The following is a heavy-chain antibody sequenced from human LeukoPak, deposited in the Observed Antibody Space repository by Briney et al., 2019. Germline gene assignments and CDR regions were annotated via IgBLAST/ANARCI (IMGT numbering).Heavy chain of an antibody. J-gene: IGHJ1*01. V-gene: IGHV3-23*01. CDR3: AKDRPNFYESSGSYYKIKGDF. CDR1: GFTFNTHA. Sequence: GGSLRLSCEASGFTFNTHAMSWVRQAPGKGLEWVASITSSGRTPYYADSVKGRFTISRDNSKNTLYLQMNNLRGEDTAVYYCAKDRPNFYESSGSYYKIKGDFWGLGSLVTVS. D-gene: IGHD3-10*01. CDR2: ITSSGRTP.